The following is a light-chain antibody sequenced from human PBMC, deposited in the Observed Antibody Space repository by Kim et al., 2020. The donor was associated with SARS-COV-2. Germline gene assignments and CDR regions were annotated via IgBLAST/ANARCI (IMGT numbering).Light chain of an antibody. V-gene: IGLV6-57*03. CDR2: EDD. J-gene: IGLJ2*01. Sequence: KTVTIPCTRRSGSIDDNYVQWYQQRPGGVPTAVIYEDDQRPSGVSDRFSGSIDNSSNSASLTISGLRTEDEAEYYCQSYNRDNVLFGGGTQLTAL. CDR1: SGSIDDNY. CDR3: QSYNRDNVL.